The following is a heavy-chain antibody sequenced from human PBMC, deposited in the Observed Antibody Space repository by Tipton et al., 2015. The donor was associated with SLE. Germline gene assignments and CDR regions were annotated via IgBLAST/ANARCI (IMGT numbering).Heavy chain of an antibody. CDR2: IYYTGPT. V-gene: IGHV4-30-4*08. CDR3: ARSQAYDFCSGSIGWPVVS. J-gene: IGHJ1*01. Sequence: TLSLTCTVSGDSISSGDYYWSWIRQPPGKGLEWIGNIYYTGPTYYNTSLQTRVTMSVDTSKIQFRLDLTSVTAADKAVCYCARSQAYDFCSGSIGWPVVSWGQAALIAVSS. D-gene: IGHD3-3*01. CDR1: GDSISSGDYY.